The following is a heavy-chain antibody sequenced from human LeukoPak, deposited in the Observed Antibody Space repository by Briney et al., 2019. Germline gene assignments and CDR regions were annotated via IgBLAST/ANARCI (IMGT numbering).Heavy chain of an antibody. CDR2: INSSSSYI. D-gene: IGHD3-10*01. V-gene: IGHV3-21*01. Sequence: GVSLRLSCAASGFTFSTYAMNWVRQAPGKGREWVASINSSSSYIYYADSVKGRFTISRDNAKNSLYLKMNSLRAEDTAVYYCTSVRGVTNYYYYYGMDVWGQGTTVTASS. CDR3: TSVRGVTNYYYYYGMDV. CDR1: GFTFSTYA. J-gene: IGHJ6*02.